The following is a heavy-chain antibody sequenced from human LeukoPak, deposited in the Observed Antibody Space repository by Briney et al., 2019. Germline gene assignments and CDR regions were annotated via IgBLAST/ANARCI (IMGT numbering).Heavy chain of an antibody. CDR1: GFSFSSYA. CDR3: ASRSSGWNIDN. CDR2: ITSISSYI. D-gene: IGHD6-19*01. J-gene: IGHJ4*02. V-gene: IGHV3-21*01. Sequence: PGGSLRLSCAASGFSFSSYAMNWVRQAPGKGLEWVSYITSISSYIYYADSVKGRFTISRDNSKNSLYLQMNSLRAEDTAVYYCASRSSGWNIDNWGQGTLVTVSS.